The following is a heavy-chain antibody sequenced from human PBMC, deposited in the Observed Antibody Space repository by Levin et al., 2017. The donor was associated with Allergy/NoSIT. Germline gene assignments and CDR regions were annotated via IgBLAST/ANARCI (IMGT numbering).Heavy chain of an antibody. Sequence: GESLKISCAASGFTFSDYYMSWIRKAPGKGLEWVSYISSSSSYTNYADSVKGRFTISRDNAKNSLYLQMNSLRAEDAAVYYCARDRGIAVAGAMDVWGKGTTVTVSS. CDR2: ISSSSSYT. D-gene: IGHD6-19*01. V-gene: IGHV3-11*05. J-gene: IGHJ6*03. CDR3: ARDRGIAVAGAMDV. CDR1: GFTFSDYY.